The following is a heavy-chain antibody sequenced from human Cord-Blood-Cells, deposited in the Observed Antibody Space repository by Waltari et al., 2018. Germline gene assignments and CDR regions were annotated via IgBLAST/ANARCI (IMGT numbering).Heavy chain of an antibody. D-gene: IGHD6-19*01. CDR3: AKADSSGNWFDP. J-gene: IGHJ5*02. CDR2: ISGSGGSN. V-gene: IGHV3-23*01. CDR1: GFTFSSYA. Sequence: EVQLLESGGGLVQPGGSLRLSCAASGFTFSSYALSWVRQAPGKGLEWVSAISGSGGSNYYAVAGKGRFTISRDNSKNTLYLQMNSLRAEDTAVYYCAKADSSGNWFDPWGQGTLVTVSS.